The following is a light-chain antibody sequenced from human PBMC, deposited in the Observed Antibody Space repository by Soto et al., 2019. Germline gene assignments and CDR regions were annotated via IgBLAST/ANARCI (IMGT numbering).Light chain of an antibody. CDR2: AAS. CDR3: QNYNSAPWT. Sequence: DIQMTQSPSSLSASVGDRVTITCRASQGISNYLAWYQQKPGKVPKLLIYAASTLQSGVPSRFSGSGSGTDFTLTNSSLQPEDVATYYCQNYNSAPWTFGQGTKVEIK. J-gene: IGKJ1*01. CDR1: QGISNY. V-gene: IGKV1-27*01.